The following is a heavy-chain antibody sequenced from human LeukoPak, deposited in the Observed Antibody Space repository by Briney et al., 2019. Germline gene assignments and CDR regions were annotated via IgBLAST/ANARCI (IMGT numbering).Heavy chain of an antibody. V-gene: IGHV4-59*01. D-gene: IGHD1-26*01. CDR2: FAYTGST. Sequence: SETLSLTCTVASGSISTDCWSWIRQPPGKGLELIGFFAYTGSTNYNPSFKSRVTISLDTSKNQFSLKLSSVTAADTAVYYCARTQSGSYYMGYFDFWGQGTLVTVSS. CDR3: ARTQSGSYYMGYFDF. J-gene: IGHJ4*02. CDR1: SGSISTDC.